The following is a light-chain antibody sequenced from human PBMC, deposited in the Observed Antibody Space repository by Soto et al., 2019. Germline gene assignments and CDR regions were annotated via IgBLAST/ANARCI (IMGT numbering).Light chain of an antibody. V-gene: IGKV1-5*01. CDR2: DAS. J-gene: IGKJ1*01. Sequence: EIQMTQSQSSLSASVGDRVTITCRASQSIGRFLNWYQQKPGKAPKLLIYDASSLESGVPSRFSGSGSGTEFTLTISSLQPDDFATYYCQQYNSYSKTFGQGTKVDI. CDR1: QSIGRF. CDR3: QQYNSYSKT.